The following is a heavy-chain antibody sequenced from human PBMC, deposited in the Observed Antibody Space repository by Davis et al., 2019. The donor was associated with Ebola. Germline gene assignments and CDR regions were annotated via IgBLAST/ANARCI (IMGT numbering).Heavy chain of an antibody. J-gene: IGHJ6*02. D-gene: IGHD3-9*01. CDR2: ISSTSSYI. Sequence: GESLKISCAASGFTFSSYSMIWVRQAPGKGLEWVSSISSTSSYIYYADSGKGRFTLSRDNAKNSLYLQMNSLRAEDTAVYYCARVPYDILTGYHLGVYYYGVDVWGQGTTVTVSS. CDR1: GFTFSSYS. CDR3: ARVPYDILTGYHLGVYYYGVDV. V-gene: IGHV3-21*01.